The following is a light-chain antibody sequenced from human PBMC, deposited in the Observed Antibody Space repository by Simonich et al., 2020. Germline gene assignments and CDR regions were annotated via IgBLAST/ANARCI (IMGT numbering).Light chain of an antibody. J-gene: IGKJ2*01. CDR3: MHALQTPYT. V-gene: IGKV2-28*01. Sequence: PGKSPVRLIYFWSILVYVVPDRFSASGSGSDFTLIISSVEPEDVGVYYCMHALQTPYTFGHGTKLEIK. CDR2: FWS.